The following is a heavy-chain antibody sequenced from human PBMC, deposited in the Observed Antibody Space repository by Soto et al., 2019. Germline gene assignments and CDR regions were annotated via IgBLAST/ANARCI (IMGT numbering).Heavy chain of an antibody. Sequence: QVRLQEAGPGLVKPSETLSLTCTVSGGSITTYYWSWIRQPPGKGLEWVGYIYYSGSTNYNPSLRSRVLIAIVTSKTQFSLELSSVTAADTAVYYCARDGEVGSAFDIWGQGTMVTVSS. V-gene: IGHV4-59*01. D-gene: IGHD3-10*01. CDR3: ARDGEVGSAFDI. J-gene: IGHJ3*02. CDR1: GGSITTYY. CDR2: IYYSGST.